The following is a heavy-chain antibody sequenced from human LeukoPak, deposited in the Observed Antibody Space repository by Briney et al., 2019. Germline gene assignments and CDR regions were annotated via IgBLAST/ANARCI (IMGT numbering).Heavy chain of an antibody. CDR1: GGTFSSYA. CDR2: IIPIFGTA. J-gene: IGHJ5*02. CDR3: ARQDYDFWGGSPNWFDP. V-gene: IGHV1-69*13. D-gene: IGHD3-3*01. Sequence: ASGKLSCKASGGTFSSYAISWVRQAPGQGLEWMGGIIPIFGTANYAQTFQGRVTLTADESTSTAYMQLSSARSEDPALSSCARQDYDFWGGSPNWFDPWGEGTLVTVSS.